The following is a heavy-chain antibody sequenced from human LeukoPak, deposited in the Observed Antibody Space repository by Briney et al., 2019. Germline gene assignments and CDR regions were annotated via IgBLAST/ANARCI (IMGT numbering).Heavy chain of an antibody. D-gene: IGHD3-10*01. Sequence: SETLSLTCTVSGGSITSSSYFWSWIRQPPGKGLEWIGYIYYSVSTNYNPSLKSRVTISVNTSKNQFSLKLSSVTAADTAVYYCARGGYYGSGNDFRFDPWGQGTLVTVSS. CDR1: GGSITSSSYF. CDR2: IYYSVST. V-gene: IGHV4-61*01. CDR3: ARGGYYGSGNDFRFDP. J-gene: IGHJ5*02.